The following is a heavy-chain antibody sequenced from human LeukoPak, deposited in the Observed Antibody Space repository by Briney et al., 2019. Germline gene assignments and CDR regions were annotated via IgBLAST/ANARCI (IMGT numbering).Heavy chain of an antibody. CDR3: AREGYYYGMDV. Sequence: SETLSLTCAVYGGSFSGYYWSRIRQPPGKGLEWIGEINHSGSTNYNPSLKRRVTISVDTSKNQFSLKLSSVTAADTAVYYCAREGYYYGMDVWGQGTTVTVSS. CDR1: GGSFSGYY. J-gene: IGHJ6*02. V-gene: IGHV4-34*01. CDR2: INHSGST.